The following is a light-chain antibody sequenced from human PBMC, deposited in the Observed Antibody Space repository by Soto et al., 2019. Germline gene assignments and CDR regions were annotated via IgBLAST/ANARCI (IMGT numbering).Light chain of an antibody. CDR1: SSDVGGYDY. J-gene: IGLJ2*01. CDR2: EVT. V-gene: IGLV2-14*01. CDR3: SSYTTTGTVV. Sequence: QSALTQPASVSGSPGQSITFSCTGTSSDVGGYDYVSWYQKHPGKAPKLMIYEVTNRPSGVSNRFSGSKSGNTASLTISGLQAEDEADYYCSSYTTTGTVVFGGGTQLTVL.